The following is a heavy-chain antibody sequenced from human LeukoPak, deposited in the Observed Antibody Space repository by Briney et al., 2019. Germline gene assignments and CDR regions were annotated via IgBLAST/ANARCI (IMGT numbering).Heavy chain of an antibody. D-gene: IGHD3-22*01. V-gene: IGHV3-23*01. J-gene: IGHJ4*02. CDR1: GFTLRTYG. CDR3: ARDSVVRRYDSSGYYPAPFDY. Sequence: GVSLRLSCAASGFTLRTYGMSWVRQAPGKGLEWVSAISGSGGNTYYADSVKGRFTISRDNSKNTLYLQMNSLRAEDTAVYYCARDSVVRRYDSSGYYPAPFDYWGQGTLVTVSS. CDR2: ISGSGGNT.